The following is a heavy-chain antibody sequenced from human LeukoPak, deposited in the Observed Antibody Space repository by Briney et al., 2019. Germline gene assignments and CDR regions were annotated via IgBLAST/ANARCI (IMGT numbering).Heavy chain of an antibody. CDR2: INPNSGGT. CDR3: AGSLIAAAGTFDY. CDR1: GYTFTGYY. Sequence: ASVKVSCKASGYTFTGYYMHWVREAPGQGLEWMGWINPNSGGTNYAQKFQGRVTMTRDTSISTAYMELSRLRSDDTAVYYCAGSLIAAAGTFDYWGQGTLVTVSS. J-gene: IGHJ4*02. V-gene: IGHV1-2*02. D-gene: IGHD6-13*01.